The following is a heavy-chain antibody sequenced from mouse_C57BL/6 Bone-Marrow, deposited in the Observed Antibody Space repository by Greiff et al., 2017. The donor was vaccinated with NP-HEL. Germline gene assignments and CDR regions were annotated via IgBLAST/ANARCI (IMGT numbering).Heavy chain of an antibody. V-gene: IGHV7-3*01. CDR1: GFTFTDYY. J-gene: IGHJ2*01. CDR2: IRNKANGYTT. Sequence: EVQLVESGGGLVQPGGSLSLSCAASGFTFTDYYMSWVRQPPGKALEWLGFIRNKANGYTTEYSASVKGRFTISRDNSQSILYLQMNALRAEDSATYYCARSARDFDYWGQGTTLTVSS. CDR3: ARSARDFDY.